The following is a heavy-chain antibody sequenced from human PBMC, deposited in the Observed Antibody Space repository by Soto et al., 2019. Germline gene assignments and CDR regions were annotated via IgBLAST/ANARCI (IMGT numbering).Heavy chain of an antibody. CDR3: ARTGYSSSWYFEY. V-gene: IGHV4-31*03. J-gene: IGHJ4*02. D-gene: IGHD6-13*01. CDR2: IYYSGST. Sequence: SETLSLTCTVSGGSISSGGYYWSWIRQHPGKGLEWIGYIYYSGSTYYNPSLKSRVTISVDTSKNQFSLKLSSVTAADTAVYYCARTGYSSSWYFEYWGQGTLVTVSS. CDR1: GGSISSGGYY.